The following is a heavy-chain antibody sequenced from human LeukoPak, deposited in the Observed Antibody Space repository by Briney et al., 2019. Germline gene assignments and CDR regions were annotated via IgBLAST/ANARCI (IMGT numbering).Heavy chain of an antibody. Sequence: PGGSLRLSCAASGFTFSRHGMHWVRQAPGKGLEWVAIIWYDGSSAYYADPVKGRFTVSRDNFKNTLYLEMNSLRAEDSAVYYCAKMPHLNYNDVPDYWGQGTLVTVSS. V-gene: IGHV3-33*06. CDR1: GFTFSRHG. J-gene: IGHJ4*02. CDR2: IWYDGSSA. D-gene: IGHD1-1*01. CDR3: AKMPHLNYNDVPDY.